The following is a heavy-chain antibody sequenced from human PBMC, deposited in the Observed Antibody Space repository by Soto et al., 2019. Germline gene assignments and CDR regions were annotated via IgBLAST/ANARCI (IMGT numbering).Heavy chain of an antibody. Sequence: SETLSLTCTVSGGSISSSSYYWGWIRQPPGKGLEWIGSIYYTGSTYYSPSLKGRVTISVDSSKNQFSLKLTSVTAADTAVYYCARVHVMVVAGSTFDYWGHGTLVTVSS. V-gene: IGHV4-39*01. CDR3: ARVHVMVVAGSTFDY. J-gene: IGHJ4*01. CDR2: IYYTGST. D-gene: IGHD6-19*01. CDR1: GGSISSSSYY.